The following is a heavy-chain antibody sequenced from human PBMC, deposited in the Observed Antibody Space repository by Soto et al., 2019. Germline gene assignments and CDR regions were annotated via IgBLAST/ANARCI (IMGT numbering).Heavy chain of an antibody. CDR3: ARMIIVVITHFPYYFDH. CDR2: IYYSGGA. D-gene: IGHD3-22*01. V-gene: IGHV4-31*03. CDR1: GGSVSNGDYY. Sequence: SETLSLTCTVSGGSVSNGDYYWSWIRQVPGEGLEWIGNIYYSGGAYYNPSLKSRVAISVDTSKNQFSLKVTSVTAADTAVYFCARMIIVVITHFPYYFDHWGQGALVTVSS. J-gene: IGHJ4*02.